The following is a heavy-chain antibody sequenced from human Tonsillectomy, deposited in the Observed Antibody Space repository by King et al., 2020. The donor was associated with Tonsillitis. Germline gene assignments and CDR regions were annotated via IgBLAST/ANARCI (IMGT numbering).Heavy chain of an antibody. CDR1: GFSLSTSGVG. CDR3: GHSGGGSYYEDAFDI. CDR2: IYWNDDK. J-gene: IGHJ3*02. V-gene: IGHV2-5*01. Sequence: ITLKESGPTLVKPTQTLTLTCTFSGFSLSTSGVGVGWIRQPPGEALEWLALIYWNDDKRYSPSLKSRLTITKDTSKNQVVLTMTNMDPVDTATYYCGHSGGGSYYEDAFDIWGQGTMVTVSS. D-gene: IGHD1-26*01.